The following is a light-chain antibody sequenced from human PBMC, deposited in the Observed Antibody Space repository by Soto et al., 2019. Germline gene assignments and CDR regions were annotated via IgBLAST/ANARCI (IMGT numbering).Light chain of an antibody. V-gene: IGKV1-5*01. J-gene: IGKJ1*01. CDR1: QSISSW. CDR2: DAS. CDR3: QLYNSYSWT. Sequence: DIQMTQSPSSVSASVGDRVTITCRASQSISSWLAWYQQKPGKAPKLLIYDASSLKSGVPSRFSGSGSGTEFTLSISSLQPDDFATYYCQLYNSYSWTFGQGTKVDIK.